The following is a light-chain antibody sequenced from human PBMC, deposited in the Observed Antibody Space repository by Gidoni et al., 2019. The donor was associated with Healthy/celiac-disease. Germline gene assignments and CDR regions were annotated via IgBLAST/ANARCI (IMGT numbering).Light chain of an antibody. J-gene: IGLJ3*02. CDR2: STN. V-gene: IGLV8-61*01. CDR3: VLYMGSGISV. CDR1: SGSVSTSYY. Sequence: QTVVTHEPSFSVSPGGTVTLTCGLSSGSVSTSYYPSWYQPTPGQAPRTLIYSTNTRSSGVPDRFSGSILGNKAALTITGAQADDESDYYCVLYMGSGISVFGGGTKLTVL.